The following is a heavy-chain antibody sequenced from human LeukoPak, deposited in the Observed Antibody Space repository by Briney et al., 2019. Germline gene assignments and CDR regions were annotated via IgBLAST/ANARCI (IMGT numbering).Heavy chain of an antibody. CDR1: GFTFSSYS. J-gene: IGHJ4*02. CDR2: ISSSSSYI. CDR3: ARVLASGSYSANYFDY. V-gene: IGHV3-21*01. Sequence: GGSLRLSCAASGFTFSSYSMNWVRQAPGEGLEWVSSISSSSSYIYYADSVKGRFTISRDNAKNSLYLQMNSLRAEDTAVYYCARVLASGSYSANYFDYWGQGSLVTVSS. D-gene: IGHD1-26*01.